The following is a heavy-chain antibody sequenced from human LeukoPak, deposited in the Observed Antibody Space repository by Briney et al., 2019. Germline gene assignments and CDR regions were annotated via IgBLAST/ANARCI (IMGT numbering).Heavy chain of an antibody. CDR1: GFTFSTYS. J-gene: IGHJ5*01. Sequence: GGSLRLSSAASGFTFSTYSMNWVRQAPGKGLEWVSYIDSSSSTIYYAASVKGRFTISRDNAKNSLYLQMNSLRAEDTAVYYCARDFGARGWFDSWGQGTLVTVSS. D-gene: IGHD3-10*01. CDR2: IDSSSSTI. V-gene: IGHV3-48*01. CDR3: ARDFGARGWFDS.